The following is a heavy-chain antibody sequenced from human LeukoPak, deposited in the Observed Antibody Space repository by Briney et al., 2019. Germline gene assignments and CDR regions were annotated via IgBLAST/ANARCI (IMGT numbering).Heavy chain of an antibody. D-gene: IGHD3-22*01. CDR1: GYTFTELS. CDR2: FDPDSNKI. CDR3: ATKIDYYDNSGNSR. Sequence: ASVKVSCKLSGYTFTELSMHWVRQAPGKGLEWMGGFDPDSNKIIHAQKFQGRVTMTEDTSTDTAYMELSSLRSEDTAVYYCATKIDYYDNSGNSRWGQGTLVTVSS. V-gene: IGHV1-24*01. J-gene: IGHJ4*02.